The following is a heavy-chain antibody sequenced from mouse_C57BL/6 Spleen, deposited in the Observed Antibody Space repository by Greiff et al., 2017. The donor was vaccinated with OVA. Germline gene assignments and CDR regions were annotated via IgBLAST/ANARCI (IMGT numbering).Heavy chain of an antibody. CDR3: AREGYGNYGYAMDY. D-gene: IGHD2-10*02. CDR1: GYTFTDYY. J-gene: IGHJ4*01. V-gene: IGHV1-26*01. CDR2: INPNNGGT. Sequence: VQLQQSGPELVKPGASVKISCKASGYTFTDYYMNWVKQSHGKSLEWIGDINPNNGGTSYNQKFKGKATLTVDKSSSTAYMELRSLTSEDSAVYYCAREGYGNYGYAMDYWGQGTSVTVSS.